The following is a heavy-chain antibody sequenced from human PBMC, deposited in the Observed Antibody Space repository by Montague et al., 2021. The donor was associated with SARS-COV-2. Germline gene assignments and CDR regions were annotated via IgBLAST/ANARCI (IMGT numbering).Heavy chain of an antibody. CDR2: INHGGTT. J-gene: IGHJ4*02. CDR1: GGSFSGDGSFSGYY. D-gene: IGHD3-9*01. CDR3: ARLGLRYFDWLLFGEGYFDY. Sequence: SETLSLTCAVYGGSFSGDGSFSGYYWSWIRQPPGKGLEWIGEINHGGTTNYNPSLKSRVIISVDTSKNQFSLEPSSVTAADTAVYYCARLGLRYFDWLLFGEGYFDYWGQGTLVTVSS. V-gene: IGHV4-34*01.